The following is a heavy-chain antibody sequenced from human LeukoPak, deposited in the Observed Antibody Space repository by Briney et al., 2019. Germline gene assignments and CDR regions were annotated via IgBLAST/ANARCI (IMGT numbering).Heavy chain of an antibody. CDR1: GGSISSYY. D-gene: IGHD4-11*01. V-gene: IGHV4-59*01. CDR2: IYSSGST. Sequence: SETLSLTSTVSGGSISSYYWSWIRQPPGKGLEWIGYIYSSGSTNYNPSLKSRVTISVDTSKNQFSLRVSSVTAADTAVYYCARDDHSNYRFDFWGQGTLVTVSS. J-gene: IGHJ4*02. CDR3: ARDDHSNYRFDF.